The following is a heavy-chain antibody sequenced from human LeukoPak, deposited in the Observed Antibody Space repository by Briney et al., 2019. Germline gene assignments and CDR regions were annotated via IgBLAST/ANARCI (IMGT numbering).Heavy chain of an antibody. CDR3: ARDLDGSGSYLYYYYYGMDV. CDR2: ISSISSTI. J-gene: IGHJ6*02. Sequence: PGGSLRLSCAASGFTFSSYSMNWVRQAPGKGLEWVSYISSISSTIYYADSVKGRFTISRDNAKNSLYLQMNSLRAEDTAVYYCARDLDGSGSYLYYYYYGMDVWGQGTTVTVSS. D-gene: IGHD3-10*01. V-gene: IGHV3-48*01. CDR1: GFTFSSYS.